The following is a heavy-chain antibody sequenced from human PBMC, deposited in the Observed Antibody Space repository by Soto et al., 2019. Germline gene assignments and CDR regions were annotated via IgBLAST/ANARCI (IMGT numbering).Heavy chain of an antibody. CDR2: IYYSGST. CDR3: ARAGYCSSTSCYEMGDMNWFDP. Sequence: LSLTFTVSGGSIISGDYYWSWIRQPPGKGLEWIGYIYYSGSTYYNPSLKSRVTISVDTSKNQFSLKLSSVTAADTAVYYCARAGYCSSTSCYEMGDMNWFDPWGQGTLVTVSS. J-gene: IGHJ5*02. V-gene: IGHV4-30-4*01. CDR1: GGSIISGDYY. D-gene: IGHD2-2*03.